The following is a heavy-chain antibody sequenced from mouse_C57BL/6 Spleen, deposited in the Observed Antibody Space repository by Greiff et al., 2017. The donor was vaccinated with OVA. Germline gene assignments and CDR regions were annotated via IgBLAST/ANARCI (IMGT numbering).Heavy chain of an antibody. J-gene: IGHJ4*01. V-gene: IGHV5-17*01. CDR1: GFTFSDYG. CDR3: ARRDYGSRDAMDY. Sequence: DVMLVESGGGLVKPGGSLKLSCAASGFTFSDYGMHWVRQAPEKGLEWVAYISSGSSTIYYADTVKGRFTISRDNAKNTLFLQMTSLRSEDTAMYYCARRDYGSRDAMDYWGQGTSVTVSS. D-gene: IGHD1-1*01. CDR2: ISSGSSTI.